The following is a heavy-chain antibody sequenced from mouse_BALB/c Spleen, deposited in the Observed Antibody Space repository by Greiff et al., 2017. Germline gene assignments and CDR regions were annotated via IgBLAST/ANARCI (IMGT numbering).Heavy chain of an antibody. CDR2: ISSGSSTI. CDR3: ASGERYFDY. Sequence: EVQLQESGGGLVQPGGSRKLSCAASGFTFSSFGMHWVRQAPEKGLEWVAYISSGSSTIYYADTVKGRFTISRDNPKNTLFLQMTSLRSEDTAMYYCASGERYFDYWGQGTTLTVSS. J-gene: IGHJ2*01. V-gene: IGHV5-17*02. CDR1: GFTFSSFG.